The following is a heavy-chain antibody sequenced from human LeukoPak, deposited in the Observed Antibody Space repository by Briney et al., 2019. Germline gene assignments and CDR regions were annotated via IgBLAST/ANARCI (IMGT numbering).Heavy chain of an antibody. D-gene: IGHD5-12*01. CDR1: GLTFSSYW. Sequence: GGSLRLSCAASGLTFSSYWMHWVRQAPGKGLVWVSRVNSDGTGTTYADSVEGRFTISRDNAKNTVYLQMNSLRADDTAIYYCIRTLIVATSPYMDVWGKGTTVTVSS. J-gene: IGHJ6*03. CDR2: VNSDGTGT. V-gene: IGHV3-74*01. CDR3: IRTLIVATSPYMDV.